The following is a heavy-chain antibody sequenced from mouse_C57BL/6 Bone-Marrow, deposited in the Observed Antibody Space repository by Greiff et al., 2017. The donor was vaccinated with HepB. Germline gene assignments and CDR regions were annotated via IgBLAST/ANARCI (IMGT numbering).Heavy chain of an antibody. CDR1: GFTFTDYY. J-gene: IGHJ2*01. V-gene: IGHV7-3*01. CDR2: IRNKDNGYTT. Sequence: EVQGVESGGGLVQPGGSLSLSCAASGFTFTDYYMSWVRQPPGKALEWLGFIRNKDNGYTTEYSASVKGRFIISRDNSQSILYRQMNALRANDSATYYCARYPTYYFGYWGQGPTLTVSS. CDR3: ARYPTYYFGY. D-gene: IGHD2-10*01.